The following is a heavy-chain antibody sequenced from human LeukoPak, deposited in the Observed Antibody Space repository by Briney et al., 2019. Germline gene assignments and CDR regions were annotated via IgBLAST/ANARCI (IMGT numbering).Heavy chain of an antibody. Sequence: GESLKISCKGSGYSFTSYWIGWVRQMLGKGLEWMGIIYPGDSVTRYSPSFQGQVTISADKSISTAYLQWSSLKASDTAMYYCARGAYCGGDCYTSPLYNWFDPWGQGTLVTVSS. CDR2: IYPGDSVT. CDR3: ARGAYCGGDCYTSPLYNWFDP. J-gene: IGHJ5*02. D-gene: IGHD2-21*02. CDR1: GYSFTSYW. V-gene: IGHV5-51*01.